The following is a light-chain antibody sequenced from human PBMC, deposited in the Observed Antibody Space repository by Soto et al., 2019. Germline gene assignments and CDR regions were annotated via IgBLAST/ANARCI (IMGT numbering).Light chain of an antibody. Sequence: QSALTQPASVSGSPGQSITISCTGATTDVDGYDYVSWYQQHPGQAPKLMIFDVNNRPSGVSGRFSGSKSGDTASLTISGLHAEDDGDYYCTSYPGSAPFYVFGSGTKVTVL. CDR3: TSYPGSAPFYV. V-gene: IGLV2-14*03. CDR1: TTDVDGYDY. CDR2: DVN. J-gene: IGLJ1*01.